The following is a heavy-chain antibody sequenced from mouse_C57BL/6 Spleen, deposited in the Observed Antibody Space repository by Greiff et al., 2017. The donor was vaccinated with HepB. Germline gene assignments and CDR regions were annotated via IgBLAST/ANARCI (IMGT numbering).Heavy chain of an antibody. Sequence: EVHLVESGGGLVKPGGSLKLSCAASGFTFSDYGMHWVRQAPEKGLEWVAYISSGSSTIYYADTVKGRFTISRDNAKNTLFLQMTSLRSEDTAMYYCAREGNYLFDYWGQGTTLTVSS. J-gene: IGHJ2*01. CDR1: GFTFSDYG. CDR3: AREGNYLFDY. V-gene: IGHV5-17*01. D-gene: IGHD2-1*01. CDR2: ISSGSSTI.